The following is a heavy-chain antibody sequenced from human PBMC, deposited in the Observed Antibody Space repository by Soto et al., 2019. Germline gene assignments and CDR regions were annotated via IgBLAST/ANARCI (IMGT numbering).Heavy chain of an antibody. J-gene: IGHJ4*02. CDR2: ISGSGTST. CDR1: GFTFSSYG. D-gene: IGHD3-3*01. CDR3: ASGYYDFWSGYYPTFDY. Sequence: GVLRLSCAASGFTFSSYGMSWVRQAPGKGLEWVAAISGSGTSTYYADSVKGRFTISRDNSKNTLYLQMNSLRAEDTAVYYCASGYYDFWSGYYPTFDYWGQGTLVTVSS. V-gene: IGHV3-23*01.